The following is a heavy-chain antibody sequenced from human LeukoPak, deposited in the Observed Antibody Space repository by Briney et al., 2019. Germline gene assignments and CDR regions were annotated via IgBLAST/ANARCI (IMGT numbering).Heavy chain of an antibody. CDR1: GFTFSSYS. J-gene: IGHJ3*02. Sequence: GGSLRLSCAASGFTFSSYSMNWVRQAPGKGLEWVSSFRSDNGNRDYAGSVKGRFTISRDNAKKSLYLQMNSLRAEDTAVYYCAREGVPAAFDIWGQGTMVTVSS. CDR3: AREGVPAAFDI. D-gene: IGHD2-2*01. CDR2: FRSDNGNR. V-gene: IGHV3-21*01.